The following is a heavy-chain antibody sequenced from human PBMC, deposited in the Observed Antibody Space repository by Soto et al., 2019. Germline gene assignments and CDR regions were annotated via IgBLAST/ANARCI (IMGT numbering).Heavy chain of an antibody. CDR2: IYPGDSET. Sequence: RGESLKISCKGSGFGFTNYWIGWVRQMPGKGLEWMGIIYPGDSETRYSPSLQGQVTISADKSISTAYLQWNSLQASDTALYYCARTTCYRGCMENWFDTWGQGTLVTVSS. V-gene: IGHV5-51*01. J-gene: IGHJ5*02. CDR1: GFGFTNYW. D-gene: IGHD2-2*01. CDR3: ARTTCYRGCMENWFDT.